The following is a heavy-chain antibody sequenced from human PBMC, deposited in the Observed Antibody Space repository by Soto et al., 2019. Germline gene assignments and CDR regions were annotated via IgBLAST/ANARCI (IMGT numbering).Heavy chain of an antibody. CDR3: ARGQLLDQVPAAPYYYYGMDG. Sequence: GSLSLCRGDPGFPFSSYNMHWVGQATGKGVAWVSAIGTAGDTYYPGSVKGRFTISRENAKNSLYLQMNSLRAGDTAVYYCARGQLLDQVPAAPYYYYGMDGWGQGTTVTVSS. V-gene: IGHV3-13*01. D-gene: IGHD2-2*01. CDR2: IGTAGDT. CDR1: GFPFSSYN. J-gene: IGHJ6*02.